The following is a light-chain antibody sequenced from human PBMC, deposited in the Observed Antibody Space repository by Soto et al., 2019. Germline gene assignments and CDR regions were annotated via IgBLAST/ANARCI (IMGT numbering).Light chain of an antibody. V-gene: IGKV3-15*01. CDR3: QQYNNSPLT. CDR2: GAS. CDR1: QSVNSN. Sequence: EIAMTQSPATLSVSPGERATLSCRASQSVNSNLAWYQQKPGQAPRLLIYGASTRATGIPARFSGSGSGTEFTVNISSLQSEDFAVYYCQQYNNSPLTFGGGTKVEIK. J-gene: IGKJ4*01.